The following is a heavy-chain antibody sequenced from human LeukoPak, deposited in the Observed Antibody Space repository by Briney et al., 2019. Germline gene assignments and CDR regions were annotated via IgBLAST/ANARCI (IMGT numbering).Heavy chain of an antibody. CDR1: GFTFSSYA. Sequence: GGSLRLSCAASGFTFSSYAMSWVRQAPGKGLEWVSAISGSGGSTYYADSVKGRFTISRDNSKNTLYLQMNSLRTEDTAVYYCAKFSYGDYVMDAFDIWGQGTMVTVSS. CDR3: AKFSYGDYVMDAFDI. CDR2: ISGSGGST. D-gene: IGHD4-17*01. J-gene: IGHJ3*02. V-gene: IGHV3-23*01.